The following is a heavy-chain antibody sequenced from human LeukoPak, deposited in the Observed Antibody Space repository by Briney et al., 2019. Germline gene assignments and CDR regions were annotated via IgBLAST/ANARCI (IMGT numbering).Heavy chain of an antibody. CDR1: GFTFDDFG. CDR3: VRSRGYELRGILLYFDY. Sequence: HPGGSLRLSCAASGFTFDDFGLHWVRQGPGKGLEWVAGINWNGDKVAYGDFVTGRSSISRDNANSSLYLQMNGLRVEDTAFYYCVRSRGYELRGILLYFDYWGQGSLVTVSS. V-gene: IGHV3-9*01. CDR2: INWNGDKV. D-gene: IGHD3-22*01. J-gene: IGHJ4*02.